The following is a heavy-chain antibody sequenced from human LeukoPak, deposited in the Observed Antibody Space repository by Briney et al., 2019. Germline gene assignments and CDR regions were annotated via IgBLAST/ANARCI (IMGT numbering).Heavy chain of an antibody. D-gene: IGHD6-13*01. CDR2: IRYDGSNK. Sequence: GGTLRLSCAGSGFTFRSYGMSWVRQAPGKGLEWVAFIRYDGSNKYYADSVKGRFTISRDNAKNSLYLQMNSLRAEDTAVYYCARVSAAAGKLIDYWGQGTLVTVSS. J-gene: IGHJ4*02. CDR1: GFTFRSYG. V-gene: IGHV3-30*02. CDR3: ARVSAAAGKLIDY.